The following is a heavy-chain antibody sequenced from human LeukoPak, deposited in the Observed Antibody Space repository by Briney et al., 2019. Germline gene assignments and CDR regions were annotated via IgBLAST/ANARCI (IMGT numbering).Heavy chain of an antibody. Sequence: ASVTVSCKASGYRFNSYGIIWVRQAPGQGLEWMGWISAYNVNTNSAQKLQGRVTMTTDASTSTAYMELRSLRSDDPAVYYCAKSGGSSGTYYKRVDASYHMDVWGEGTTVIVSS. CDR3: AKSGGSSGTYYKRVDASYHMDV. V-gene: IGHV1-18*01. CDR1: GYRFNSYG. D-gene: IGHD3-10*01. J-gene: IGHJ6*03. CDR2: ISAYNVNT.